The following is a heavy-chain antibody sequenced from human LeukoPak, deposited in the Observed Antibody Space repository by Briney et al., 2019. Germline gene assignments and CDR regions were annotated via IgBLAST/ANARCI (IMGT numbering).Heavy chain of an antibody. J-gene: IGHJ6*02. V-gene: IGHV3-30*19. CDR3: ARGSVTTVFYYGMDV. Sequence: GGSLRLSCAASGFTFSSYGMHWVRQAPGKGLEWVAVISYDGSNEYYADSVKGRFTISRDNSKNTVYLQMNSLRAEDTAVYYCARGSVTTVFYYGMDVWGQGTTVTVSS. D-gene: IGHD4-11*01. CDR1: GFTFSSYG. CDR2: ISYDGSNE.